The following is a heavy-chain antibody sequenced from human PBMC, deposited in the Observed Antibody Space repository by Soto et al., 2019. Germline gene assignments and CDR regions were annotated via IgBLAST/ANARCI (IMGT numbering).Heavy chain of an antibody. D-gene: IGHD2-2*01. V-gene: IGHV3-64D*06. J-gene: IGHJ3*02. Sequence: PGGSLRRSCSASGFAFSCYALHWVRQAPGKGLDYVPAISNNGGNTHYADSVNGRFTISRDNSKNTLYLQMSSLRVEDTAVYYCVKALSARYPSTRSFDIWGQGTMVTVS. CDR3: VKALSARYPSTRSFDI. CDR2: ISNNGGNT. CDR1: GFAFSCYA.